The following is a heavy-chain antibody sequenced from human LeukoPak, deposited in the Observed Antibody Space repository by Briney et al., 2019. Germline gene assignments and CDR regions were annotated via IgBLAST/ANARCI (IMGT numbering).Heavy chain of an antibody. V-gene: IGHV3-7*01. Sequence: AGGSLRLSCAASGFTFSSYWMTWVRQAPGKGLEWVASIKEEGSEKYYADSVKGRFTISRDNAKNSLDLLMTSLRAEDTAIYYCATTGSTWSVLYYYYYMDVWGKGTTVTVSS. CDR2: IKEEGSEK. CDR3: ATTGSTWSVLYYYYYMDV. CDR1: GFTFSSYW. J-gene: IGHJ6*03. D-gene: IGHD6-13*01.